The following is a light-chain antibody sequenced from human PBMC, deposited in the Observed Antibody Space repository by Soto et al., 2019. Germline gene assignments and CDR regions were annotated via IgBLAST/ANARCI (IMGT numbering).Light chain of an antibody. CDR3: AAWDDSLNGDV. V-gene: IGLV1-44*01. CDR1: SSNIGSYI. Sequence: QSVLTQAPSASGTPGQSVTISCSGSSSNIGSYIVNWYQQLPGTAPKLLIYSNNQRPSGVPDRFSGSKSGTSASLAISGLQSEDEADYYCAAWDDSLNGDVFGTGTKLTVL. CDR2: SNN. J-gene: IGLJ1*01.